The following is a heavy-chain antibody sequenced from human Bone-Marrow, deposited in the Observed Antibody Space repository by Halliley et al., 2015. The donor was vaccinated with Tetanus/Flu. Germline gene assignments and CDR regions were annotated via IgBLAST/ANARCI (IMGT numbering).Heavy chain of an antibody. CDR3: ARDRVPGAY. V-gene: IGHV4-59*01. Sequence: KGLEWIGCIYYSGSTNYNPSLKSRVTISLDPSRNQFSLRLSSVTAEDTAVYYCARDRVPGAYWGQGTLVTVFS. CDR2: IYYSGST. J-gene: IGHJ4*02.